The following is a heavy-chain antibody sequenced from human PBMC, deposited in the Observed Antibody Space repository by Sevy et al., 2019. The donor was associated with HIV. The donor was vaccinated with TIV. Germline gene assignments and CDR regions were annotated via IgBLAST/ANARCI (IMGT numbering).Heavy chain of an antibody. J-gene: IGHJ4*02. Sequence: SETLSLTCAVYGGPVSGYYWSWMRQSPEKELEWIGEISPGGSPIYNPSLRSRVTISLDTSTRQMYLKMNYVTAADAATYYYALEAGISGSGAARGVFDTWGQGTVVTVSS. D-gene: IGHD3-10*01. CDR3: ALEAGISGSGAARGVFDT. V-gene: IGHV4-34*01. CDR1: GGPVSGYY. CDR2: ISPGGSP.